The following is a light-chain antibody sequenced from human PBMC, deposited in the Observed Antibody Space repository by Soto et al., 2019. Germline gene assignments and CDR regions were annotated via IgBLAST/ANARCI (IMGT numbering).Light chain of an antibody. CDR2: EVT. V-gene: IGLV2-14*01. CDR3: CSFAGSNSWV. J-gene: IGLJ3*02. CDR1: SSDVGGYDY. Sequence: QSALTQPASVSGSPGQSITISCTGTSSDVGGYDYVSWYQHHPGKAPKFMIYEVTNRPSGVSHRFSGSKSGNTASLTISGLQAEDEAAYYCCSFAGSNSWVFGGGTKLTVL.